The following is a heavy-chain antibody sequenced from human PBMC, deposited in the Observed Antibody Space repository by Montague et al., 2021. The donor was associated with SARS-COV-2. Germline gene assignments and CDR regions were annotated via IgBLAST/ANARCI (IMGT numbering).Heavy chain of an antibody. V-gene: IGHV3-23*01. CDR2: SSGSDGGT. D-gene: IGHD3-10*01. J-gene: IGHJ6*02. CDR3: AKDSYYYGLGYGMDV. CDR1: GFTFSNSA. Sequence: LRLSCAASGFTFSNSAMNWVRQAPGKGLEWVSGSSGSDGGTRYADSVKGRFTISRDNSKNVLYLQMNSLRAEDTALYYCAKDSYYYGLGYGMDVWGQGTTVTVSS.